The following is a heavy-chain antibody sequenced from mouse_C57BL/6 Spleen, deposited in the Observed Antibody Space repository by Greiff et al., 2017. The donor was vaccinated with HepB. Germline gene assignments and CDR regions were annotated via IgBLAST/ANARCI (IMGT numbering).Heavy chain of an antibody. J-gene: IGHJ3*01. Sequence: EVKLMESEGGLVQPGSSMKLSCTASGFTFSDYYMAWVRQVPEKGLEWVANINYDGSSTYYLDSLKSRFIISRDNAKNILYLQMSSLKSEDTATYYCARDPGKGAWFAYWGQGTLVTVSA. CDR2: INYDGSST. CDR3: ARDPGKGAWFAY. D-gene: IGHD4-1*01. CDR1: GFTFSDYY. V-gene: IGHV5-16*01.